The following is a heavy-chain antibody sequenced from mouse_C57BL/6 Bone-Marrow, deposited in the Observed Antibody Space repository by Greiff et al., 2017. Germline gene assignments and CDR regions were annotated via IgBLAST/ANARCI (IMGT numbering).Heavy chain of an antibody. V-gene: IGHV1-63*01. J-gene: IGHJ2*01. CDR2: IYPGGGYT. CDR3: ARGATATVVPYYFDD. D-gene: IGHD1-1*01. Sequence: VQLQQSGAELVRPGTSVKMSCKASGYTFTNYWIGWAKQRPGHGLEWIGDIYPGGGYTNYNEKFKGKATLTADKSSSTAYMQFSSLTAEDSAIYYCARGATATVVPYYFDDWGQGTTRTVSS. CDR1: GYTFTNYW.